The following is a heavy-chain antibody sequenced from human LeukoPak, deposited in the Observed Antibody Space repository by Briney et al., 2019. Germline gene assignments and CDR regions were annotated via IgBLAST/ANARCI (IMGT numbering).Heavy chain of an antibody. V-gene: IGHV3-15*01. D-gene: IGHD3-10*01. CDR3: ANLGSGSQSSFDY. J-gene: IGHJ4*02. CDR1: GFTFSNAW. Sequence: GGSLRLSCAASGFTFSNAWMSWVRQAPGKGLEWVGRIKSKTDGGTTDYAAPVKGRFTISRDDSKNTLYLQMNSLKTEDTAVYYCANLGSGSQSSFDYWGQGTLVTVSS. CDR2: IKSKTDGGTT.